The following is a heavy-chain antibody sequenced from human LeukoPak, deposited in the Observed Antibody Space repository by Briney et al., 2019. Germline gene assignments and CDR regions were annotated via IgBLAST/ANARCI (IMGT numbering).Heavy chain of an antibody. J-gene: IGHJ4*02. V-gene: IGHV3-7*01. CDR2: IKQDGSEK. CDR3: ASYRYCSSTSCYGRYYFDY. Sequence: GGSLRLSCAASGFTFSSYWMSWVRQAPGKGLEWVANIKQDGSEKYYVDSVKGRFTISRDNAKNSLYLQINSLGAEDTAVYYCASYRYCSSTSCYGRYYFDYWGQGTLVTVSS. CDR1: GFTFSSYW. D-gene: IGHD2-2*01.